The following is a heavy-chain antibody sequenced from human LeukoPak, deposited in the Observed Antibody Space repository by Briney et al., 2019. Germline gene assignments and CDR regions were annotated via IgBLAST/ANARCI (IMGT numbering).Heavy chain of an antibody. V-gene: IGHV3-23*01. J-gene: IGHJ4*02. CDR2: ISGSGGST. D-gene: IGHD5-24*01. CDR3: ARESSGWLQLFDY. CDR1: GFTFNSYA. Sequence: GGSLRLSCAASGFTFNSYAMSWVRQAPGKGLEWVSGISGSGGSTYYADSVKGRFTISRDNSKNTVYLQMNSLRAEDTAVYYCARESSGWLQLFDYWGQGTLVTVSS.